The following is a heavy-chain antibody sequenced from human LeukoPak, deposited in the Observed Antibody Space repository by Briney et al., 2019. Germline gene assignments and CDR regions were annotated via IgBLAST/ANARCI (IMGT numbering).Heavy chain of an antibody. CDR1: GFTFSSYS. V-gene: IGHV3-21*01. CDR2: ISSSSSYI. Sequence: GVSLRLSCAASGFTFSSYSMNWVRQAPGKGLEWVSSISSSSSYIYYADSVKGRFTISRDNAKNSLYLQMNSLRAEDTAVYYCARDSGVSSSFDYWGQGTLVTVSS. J-gene: IGHJ4*02. D-gene: IGHD6-6*01. CDR3: ARDSGVSSSFDY.